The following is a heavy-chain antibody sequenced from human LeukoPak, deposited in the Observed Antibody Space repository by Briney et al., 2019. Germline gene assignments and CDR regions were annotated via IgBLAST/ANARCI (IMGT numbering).Heavy chain of an antibody. D-gene: IGHD3-3*01. V-gene: IGHV3-23*01. CDR3: AKLFWSGYSDY. CDR1: GFTFSTYA. CDR2: FSGTGGST. Sequence: GGSLRLSCAASGFTFSTYAMSWVRQAPGKGLEWVSTFSGTGGSTFYADSVKGRFTISRDDSKNTLYLQMNSLRAEDTAVYYCAKLFWSGYSDYWGQGTLVTGSS. J-gene: IGHJ4*02.